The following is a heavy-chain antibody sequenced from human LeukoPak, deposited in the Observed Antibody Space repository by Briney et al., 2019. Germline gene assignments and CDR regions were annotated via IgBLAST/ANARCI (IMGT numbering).Heavy chain of an antibody. CDR3: ARDGGYSCGHSPFDY. D-gene: IGHD5-18*01. Sequence: SVKVSCKASGGTFSSYAISWVRQAPGQGLEWMGGIIPIFGTANYAQKFQGRVTITADESTSTAYMELSSLRSEDTAVYYCARDGGYSCGHSPFDYWGQGTLVTVSS. CDR2: IIPIFGTA. J-gene: IGHJ4*02. V-gene: IGHV1-69*13. CDR1: GGTFSSYA.